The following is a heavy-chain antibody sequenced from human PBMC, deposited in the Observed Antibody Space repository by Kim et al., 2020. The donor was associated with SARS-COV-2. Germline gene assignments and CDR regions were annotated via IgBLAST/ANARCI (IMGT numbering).Heavy chain of an antibody. J-gene: IGHJ5*02. D-gene: IGHD3-22*01. CDR3: ARDPSYYDSSGWGANWFDP. V-gene: IGHV1-18*01. Sequence: ASVKVSCKASGYTFTSYGISWVRQAPGQGLEWMGWISAYNGNTNYAQKLQGRVTMTTDTSTSTAYMELRSLRSDDTAVYYCARDPSYYDSSGWGANWFDPWGQGTLVTVSS. CDR1: GYTFTSYG. CDR2: ISAYNGNT.